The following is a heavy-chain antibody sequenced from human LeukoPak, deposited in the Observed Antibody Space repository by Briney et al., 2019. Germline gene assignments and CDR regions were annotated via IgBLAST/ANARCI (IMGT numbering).Heavy chain of an antibody. V-gene: IGHV3-23*01. J-gene: IGHJ4*02. D-gene: IGHD3-10*01. CDR2: ISGSGDST. CDR3: SRAAMVRGVDYFDY. Sequence: GGSLRLSCVDSGFTFSSYSMAWVRQAPGKGLEWVSIISGSGDSTYFADSVKGRFTISRDNSKNTLFLQMNSLRAEDTAVYYCSRAAMVRGVDYFDYWGQGTLVTVSS. CDR1: GFTFSSYS.